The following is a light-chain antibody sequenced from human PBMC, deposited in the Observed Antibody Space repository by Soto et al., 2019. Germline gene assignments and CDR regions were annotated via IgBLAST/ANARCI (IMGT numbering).Light chain of an antibody. Sequence: QSALTQPASVSGSPGQSITISCTGTSSDVGSYNLVSWYQQHPGKAPKLMIYEGSKRPSGVSNRFSGSKSGNAASLTISGLQAEDEADYYWCSYAGISHVFGTGTKVTVL. CDR2: EGS. CDR3: CSYAGISHV. CDR1: SSDVGSYNL. J-gene: IGLJ1*01. V-gene: IGLV2-23*01.